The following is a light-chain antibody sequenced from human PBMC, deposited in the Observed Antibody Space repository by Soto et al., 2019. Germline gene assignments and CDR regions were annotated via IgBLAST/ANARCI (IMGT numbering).Light chain of an antibody. J-gene: IGKJ1*01. CDR1: QSVSSSY. V-gene: IGKV3-20*01. Sequence: EIVLTQSPGTLSLSPGERATLSCRASQSVSSSYLAWYQQKPGQAPRLLIYGASSRATCIPDRLSGSGSGTDFTLTISRLEPEDFAVYYCQQYGSSPRTFGQGTKVEIK. CDR3: QQYGSSPRT. CDR2: GAS.